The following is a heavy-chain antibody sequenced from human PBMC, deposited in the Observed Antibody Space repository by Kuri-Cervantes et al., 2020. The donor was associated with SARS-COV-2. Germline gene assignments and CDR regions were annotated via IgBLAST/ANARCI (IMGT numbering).Heavy chain of an antibody. V-gene: IGHV1-8*03. CDR2: MNPNSGNT. Sequence: ASVKVSCKASGYTFTGYYMHWVRQATGQGLEWMGWMNPNSGNTGYAQKFQGRVTITRNTSISTAYMELSSLRSEDTAVYYCARIKATPPQYYDFWSGYYTHNWFDPWGQGTLVTVSS. J-gene: IGHJ5*02. CDR1: GYTFTGYY. CDR3: ARIKATPPQYYDFWSGYYTHNWFDP. D-gene: IGHD3-3*01.